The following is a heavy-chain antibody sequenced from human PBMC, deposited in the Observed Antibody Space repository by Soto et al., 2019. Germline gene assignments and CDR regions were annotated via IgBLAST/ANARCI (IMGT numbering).Heavy chain of an antibody. CDR1: GFTFGDSY. J-gene: IGHJ5*02. CDR2: ISPGSRYP. Sequence: QVQLVESGGGLVPPGGSLRLYCAGSGFTFGDSYMSWIRQAPGKGLEWLSYISPGSRYPAYADSVKGRFTISRDNAKRSQYLQMMSLTAEDTAIYYCVRGGGGGLFDPWGQGTMVTVSS. D-gene: IGHD2-15*01. CDR3: VRGGGGGLFDP. V-gene: IGHV3-11*06.